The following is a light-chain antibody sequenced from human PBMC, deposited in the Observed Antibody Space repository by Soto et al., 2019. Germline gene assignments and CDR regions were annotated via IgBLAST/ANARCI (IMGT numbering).Light chain of an antibody. CDR2: DTS. V-gene: IGKV4-1*01. J-gene: IGKJ5*01. Sequence: VMTQSPDSLAVSLGERATINCKSSETLLYSSNNKNYLAWYQQKPGQAPRLLIYDTSTRATGIPARFSGSGSGTEFTLTISSLRSEDFAVYYCQQYSNWPPITFGQGTRLEIK. CDR3: QQYSNWPPIT. CDR1: ETLLYSSNNKNY.